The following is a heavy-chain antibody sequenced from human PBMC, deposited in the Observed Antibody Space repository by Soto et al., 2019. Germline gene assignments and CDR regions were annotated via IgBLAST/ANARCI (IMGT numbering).Heavy chain of an antibody. CDR1: GYTFTNYD. J-gene: IGHJ4*02. V-gene: IGHV1-8*01. CDR3: ARAVRIAVAGTDYYFDY. Sequence: ASVKVSCKASGYTFTNYDINWVRQATGQGLEWMGWMNPNSGNTGYAQKFQGRVTMTRNTSISTAYMELGSLSSEDTAVYYCARAVRIAVAGTDYYFDYWGQGTLVTVSS. CDR2: MNPNSGNT. D-gene: IGHD6-19*01.